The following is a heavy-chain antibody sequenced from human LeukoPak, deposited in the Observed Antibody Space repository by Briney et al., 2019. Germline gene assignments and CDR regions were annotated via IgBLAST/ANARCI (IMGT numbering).Heavy chain of an antibody. CDR1: GASINNYF. V-gene: IGHV4-59*08. Sequence: SETLSLTCTVSGASINNYFWTWIRQPPGKGLEWMGYIYSSGSANYNPPLKSRVIISGDTSKNQISLTLTSVTAADPAVYFCARHRDYYDTWGHGTLVTVSS. D-gene: IGHD3-22*01. J-gene: IGHJ4*01. CDR3: ARHRDYYDT. CDR2: IYSSGSA.